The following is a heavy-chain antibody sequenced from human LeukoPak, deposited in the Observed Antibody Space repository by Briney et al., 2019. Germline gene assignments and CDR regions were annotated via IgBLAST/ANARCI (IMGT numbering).Heavy chain of an antibody. CDR1: GFTFYDYA. D-gene: IGHD5-24*01. CDR2: ISWNSGSI. J-gene: IGHJ6*02. CDR3: AKDPIRRDGYMSLYGMDV. Sequence: GRSLRLSCAASGFTFYDYAMHWVRQAPGKGLEWVSGISWNSGSIGYADSVQGRFTISRDNAKNSLYLQMNSLRAEDTALYYCAKDPIRRDGYMSLYGMDVWGQGTTVTVSS. V-gene: IGHV3-9*01.